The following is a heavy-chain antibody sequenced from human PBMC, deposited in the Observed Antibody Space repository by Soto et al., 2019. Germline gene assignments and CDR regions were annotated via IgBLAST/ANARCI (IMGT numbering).Heavy chain of an antibody. Sequence: LPETLSLTCTVSGGSISSGDYYWSWIRQPPGKGLEWIGYIYYSGSTYYNPSLKSRVTISVDTSKNQFSLKLSSVTAADTAVYYCASGRPSLPDSSGYYYTGGYGYFDYWGQGTLVTVSS. CDR1: GGSISSGDYY. J-gene: IGHJ4*02. D-gene: IGHD3-22*01. CDR3: ASGRPSLPDSSGYYYTGGYGYFDY. CDR2: IYYSGST. V-gene: IGHV4-30-4*01.